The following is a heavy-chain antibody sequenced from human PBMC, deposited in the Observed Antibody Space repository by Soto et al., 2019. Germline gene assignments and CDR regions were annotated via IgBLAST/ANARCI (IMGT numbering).Heavy chain of an antibody. D-gene: IGHD3-16*01. V-gene: IGHV1-69*01. CDR1: GGSFGSSA. J-gene: IGHJ3*01. CDR3: ARLRRDWGDAFDL. CDR2: IIPVFDKA. Sequence: QVPLVQSGADVKKPESSVKVSCKTSGGSFGSSAISWVRQAPAQGLEWMGEIIPVFDKANYAQNFQGRLTITADELTGTVFMELSSLRSEDTAVYFCARLRRDWGDAFDLWGLGTFVTVSS.